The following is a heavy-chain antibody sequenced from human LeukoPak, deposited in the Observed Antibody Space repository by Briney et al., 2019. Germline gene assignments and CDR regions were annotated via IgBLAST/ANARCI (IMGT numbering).Heavy chain of an antibody. CDR3: AKTTIFGVVIPNWFDP. CDR2: ISGSGGST. J-gene: IGHJ5*02. D-gene: IGHD3-3*01. Sequence: PGGSLRLSCAASGFTFSSYAMSWVRQAPGKGLEWVSAISGSGGSTHYADSVKGRFTIYRDNSKNRLSLQMNSLRAEDTAVYYCAKTTIFGVVIPNWFDPWGQGTLVTVSS. CDR1: GFTFSSYA. V-gene: IGHV3-23*01.